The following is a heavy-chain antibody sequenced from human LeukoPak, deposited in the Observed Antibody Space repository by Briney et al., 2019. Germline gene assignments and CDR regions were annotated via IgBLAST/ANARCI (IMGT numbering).Heavy chain of an antibody. D-gene: IGHD3-9*01. V-gene: IGHV1-2*02. J-gene: IGHJ4*02. Sequence: ASVKVSCKASGYTFTGYYMHWVRQAPGQGLEWMGWINPNSGGTNYAQKFQGRVTMTRDTSISTAYMELSRLRSDDTAVYYCARDLGQEYDILTGFGFDYWGQGTLVTVSS. CDR1: GYTFTGYY. CDR3: ARDLGQEYDILTGFGFDY. CDR2: INPNSGGT.